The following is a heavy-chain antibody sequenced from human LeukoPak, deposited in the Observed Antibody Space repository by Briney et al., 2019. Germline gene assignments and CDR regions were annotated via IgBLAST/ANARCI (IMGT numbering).Heavy chain of an antibody. Sequence: ASVKVSCKASGYTFTSYGISWVRQAPGQGLEWMGWISAYNGNTKYAQKLQGRVTMTTDTSTSTAYMELRSLRSDDTAVYYCARMAYDILTGYFQPNWFDPWGQGTLVTVSS. CDR1: GYTFTSYG. D-gene: IGHD3-9*01. J-gene: IGHJ5*02. V-gene: IGHV1-18*01. CDR3: ARMAYDILTGYFQPNWFDP. CDR2: ISAYNGNT.